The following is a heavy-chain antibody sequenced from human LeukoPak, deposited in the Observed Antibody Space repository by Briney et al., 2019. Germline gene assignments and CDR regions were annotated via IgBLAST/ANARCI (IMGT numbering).Heavy chain of an antibody. Sequence: GASVKVSCKASGYTFTGYYMHWVRQAPGQGLEWMGWNNPNSGGTKYAQKFQGRVTMTRDTSITTAYMELSRLRSDDTAVYYCARELVATMVDHWGQGTLVTVSS. J-gene: IGHJ4*02. CDR1: GYTFTGYY. V-gene: IGHV1-2*02. CDR2: NNPNSGGT. CDR3: ARELVATMVDH. D-gene: IGHD5-12*01.